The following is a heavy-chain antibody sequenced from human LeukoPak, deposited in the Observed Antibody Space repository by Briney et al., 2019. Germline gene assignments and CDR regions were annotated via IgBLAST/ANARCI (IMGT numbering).Heavy chain of an antibody. Sequence: SQTLSLTCTVSGGSISSGGYYWSWIRQHPGKGLEWIGYIYYSGSTYYNPSLKSRVTISVDTSKNQFSLKLSSVTAADTAVYYCARDRPSLQGTRGYNWFDPWGQGTLVTVSS. CDR1: GGSISSGGYY. CDR2: IYYSGST. J-gene: IGHJ5*02. CDR3: ARDRPSLQGTRGYNWFDP. V-gene: IGHV4-31*03. D-gene: IGHD3-16*01.